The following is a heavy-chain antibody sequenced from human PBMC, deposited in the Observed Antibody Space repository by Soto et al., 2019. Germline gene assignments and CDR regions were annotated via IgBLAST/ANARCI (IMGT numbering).Heavy chain of an antibody. V-gene: IGHV1-18*01. J-gene: IGHJ4*02. CDR3: ATERLAYYFDTSGEDFDY. CDR2: ISAHNANT. Sequence: QVQLVQSGAEVKNPGASVKVSCKASGYIFTSYGISWVRQAPGQGLEWMGWISAHNANTNYAQKFQGRVTMTTDTSTSTANMALRSLRSDDTAVYYCATERLAYYFDTSGEDFDYWGQGTLVTVSS. D-gene: IGHD3-22*01. CDR1: GYIFTSYG.